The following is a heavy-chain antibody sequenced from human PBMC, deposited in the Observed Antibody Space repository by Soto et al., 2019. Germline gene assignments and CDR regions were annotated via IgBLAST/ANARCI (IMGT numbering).Heavy chain of an antibody. D-gene: IGHD3-22*01. J-gene: IGHJ5*02. V-gene: IGHV1-2*02. CDR2: INPNSGGT. Sequence: QVQLVQSGAEVKKPGASVKVSCKASGYTFTAYYMHWLRQAPGQGLEWMGWINPNSGGTQYAQKFQGGVTMTNDTSISTAYMELSRLGSDDTAVYYCARGDFDSSANYYAGWFDPWGQGTLVTVSS. CDR3: ARGDFDSSANYYAGWFDP. CDR1: GYTFTAYY.